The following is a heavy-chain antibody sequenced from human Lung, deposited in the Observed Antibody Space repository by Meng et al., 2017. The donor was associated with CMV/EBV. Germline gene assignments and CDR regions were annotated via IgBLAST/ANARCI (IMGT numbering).Heavy chain of an antibody. CDR1: GYTLTTYD. V-gene: IGHV1-8*01. CDR3: ARTRIEVEPDGRKIKYYNDCMDV. J-gene: IGHJ6*02. D-gene: IGHD2-2*01. Sequence: ASVTVSXMASGYTLTTYDINWVRQATGQGLEWMGWMNLNSGNTGYAQKFRGRVTLTRVTSRSTAYIEVSSQTSDDTAVYYCARTRIEVEPDGRKIKYYNDCMDVWXQGTXVTVAS. CDR2: MNLNSGNT.